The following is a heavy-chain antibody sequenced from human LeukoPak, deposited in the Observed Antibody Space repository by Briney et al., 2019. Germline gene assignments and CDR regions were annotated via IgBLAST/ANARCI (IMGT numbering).Heavy chain of an antibody. J-gene: IGHJ6*02. CDR1: GFTFSDYY. CDR3: ARDTTVTTFDYYYGMDV. D-gene: IGHD4-17*01. V-gene: IGHV3-11*01. Sequence: RSGGSLRLSCAASGFTFSDYYMRWIRQAPGKGLEWVSYISSSGSTIYYADSVKGRFTISRDNAKNSLYLQMNSLRAEDTAVYYCARDTTVTTFDYYYGMDVWGQGTTVTVSS. CDR2: ISSSGSTI.